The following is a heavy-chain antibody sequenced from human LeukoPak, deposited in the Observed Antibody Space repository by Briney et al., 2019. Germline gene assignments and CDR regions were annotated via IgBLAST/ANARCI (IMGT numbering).Heavy chain of an antibody. V-gene: IGHV1-18*04. Sequence: ASVKVSYKASGYTFTSYGISWVRQAPGQGLEWMGWISAYNGNTNYAQKLQGRVTMTTDTSTSTAYMGLRSLRSDDTAVYYCAREGLGHDAFDIWGQGTMVTVSS. CDR2: ISAYNGNT. D-gene: IGHD6-19*01. J-gene: IGHJ3*02. CDR1: GYTFTSYG. CDR3: AREGLGHDAFDI.